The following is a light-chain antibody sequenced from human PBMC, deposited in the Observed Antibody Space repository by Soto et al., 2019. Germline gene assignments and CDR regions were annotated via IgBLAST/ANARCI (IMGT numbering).Light chain of an antibody. V-gene: IGKV3-20*01. J-gene: IGKJ1*01. Sequence: EIVLTQSPGTLSLSPGXRVTLSCRASQSISNNHLAWYQQKPGQAPRLLIHGTSNRATGIPDRFSGSGSGTDFTLTFSRLEPEDFAVYYCQKYGSPWTFCQGTKADIK. CDR3: QKYGSPWT. CDR1: QSISNNH. CDR2: GTS.